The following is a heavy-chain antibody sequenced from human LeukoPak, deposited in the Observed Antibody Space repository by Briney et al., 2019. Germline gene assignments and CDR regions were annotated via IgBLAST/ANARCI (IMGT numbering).Heavy chain of an antibody. D-gene: IGHD2-2*01. J-gene: IGHJ6*02. CDR1: GFAFRSYS. CDR3: ARDGRDIVVGSDFGMDV. CDR2: ISSSSSTI. V-gene: IGHV3-48*02. Sequence: GGSLRLSCAASGFAFRSYSMNWVRQAPGKGLEWVSYISSSSSTIYYADSVKGRFTISRDNAKNSLYLQMNSLRDEDTAVYYCARDGRDIVVGSDFGMDVWGQGTTVTVSS.